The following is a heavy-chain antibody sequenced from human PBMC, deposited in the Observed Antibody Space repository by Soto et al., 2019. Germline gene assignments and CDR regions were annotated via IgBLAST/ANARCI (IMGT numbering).Heavy chain of an antibody. Sequence: ASVKVSCKASGYTFTGYYMHWLRQAPGQGLEWMGWINPNSGGTNYAQKFQGWVTMTRDTSISTAYMELRSLRSDDTAVYYCARGGEGYNFGAVYWGQGTPVTVSS. D-gene: IGHD5-12*01. J-gene: IGHJ4*02. V-gene: IGHV1-2*04. CDR1: GYTFTGYY. CDR2: INPNSGGT. CDR3: ARGGEGYNFGAVY.